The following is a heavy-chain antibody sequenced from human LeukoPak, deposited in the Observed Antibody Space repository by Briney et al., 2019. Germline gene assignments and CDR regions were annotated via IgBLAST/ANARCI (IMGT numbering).Heavy chain of an antibody. CDR3: ARLRFLEPGWFDP. CDR2: INHSGST. Sequence: SETLSLTCVVYGGSFSGYYWSWIRQPPGKGLEWIGEINHSGSTNYNPSLKSRVTISVDTSKNQFSLKLSSVTAADTAVYYCARLRFLEPGWFDPWGQGTLVTVSS. V-gene: IGHV4-34*01. J-gene: IGHJ5*02. D-gene: IGHD3-3*01. CDR1: GGSFSGYY.